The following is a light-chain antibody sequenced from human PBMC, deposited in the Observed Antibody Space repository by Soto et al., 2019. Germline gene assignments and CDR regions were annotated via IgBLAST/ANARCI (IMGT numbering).Light chain of an antibody. CDR3: QQYNSHSEA. CDR1: QTISSW. J-gene: IGKJ1*01. CDR2: KAS. Sequence: IQMTQSPSTLSGSVGDRVTITCRASQTISSWLAWYQQKPGKAPKLLIYKASTLKSGVPSRFSGSGSGTEFTLTISSLQPEDFATYYCQQYNSHSEAFGQGTKVDIK. V-gene: IGKV1-5*03.